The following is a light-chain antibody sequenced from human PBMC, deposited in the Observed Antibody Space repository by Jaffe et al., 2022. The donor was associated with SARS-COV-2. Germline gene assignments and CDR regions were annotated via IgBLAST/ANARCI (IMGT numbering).Light chain of an antibody. Sequence: DIQMTQSPSTLSASVGDRVTITCRASQSISIWLAWHQQKPGKAPKLLIYKASSLESGVPSRFSGSGFGTEFTLTISSLQPDDFATYYCQHYNSYPWTFGQGTKVEIK. CDR3: QHYNSYPWT. V-gene: IGKV1-5*03. CDR2: KAS. CDR1: QSISIW. J-gene: IGKJ1*01.